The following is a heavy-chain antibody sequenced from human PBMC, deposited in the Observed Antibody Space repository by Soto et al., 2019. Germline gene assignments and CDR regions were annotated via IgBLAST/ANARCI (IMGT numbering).Heavy chain of an antibody. CDR3: ARSITGTTSFDY. CDR2: SRDKGNSYST. CDR1: GFTFSDHY. Sequence: EVQVVESGGDLVQPGGSLRLSCAASGFTFSDHYIDWVRQAPGKGLEWVGRSRDKGNSYSTDYAASVKGRFTISRDASKNSLYLQMNSLKTEDTALYYCARSITGTTSFDYWGQGTLVTVSS. J-gene: IGHJ4*02. D-gene: IGHD1-7*01. V-gene: IGHV3-72*01.